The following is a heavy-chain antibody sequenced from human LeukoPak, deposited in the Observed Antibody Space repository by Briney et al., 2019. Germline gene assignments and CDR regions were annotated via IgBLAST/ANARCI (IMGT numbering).Heavy chain of an antibody. V-gene: IGHV3-21*04. J-gene: IGHJ4*02. CDR1: GITFSSYG. CDR3: AKVRSTGGTYWDY. CDR2: ISSSSSYI. D-gene: IGHD2-8*02. Sequence: GGPLRLSCAASGITFSSYGMSWVRQAPGKGLEWVSSISSSSSYIYYADSVKGRFTISRDNAKNSLYLQMNSLRAEDTAVYYCAKVRSTGGTYWDYWGQGTLVTVSS.